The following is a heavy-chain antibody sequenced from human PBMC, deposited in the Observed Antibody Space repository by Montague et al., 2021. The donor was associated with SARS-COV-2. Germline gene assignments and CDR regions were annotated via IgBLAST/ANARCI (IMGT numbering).Heavy chain of an antibody. J-gene: IGHJ6*02. Sequence: CAISGDSVPSNSATWNWVRQSRSRGLEWLGRTYYRSKWYNDYAVSVRGRVTINPDTSKNQFSLQLNSVTPEDTAIYYCTSGREGNYNVMDVWGQGTTVTVSS. CDR1: GDSVPSNSAT. CDR3: TSGREGNYNVMDV. V-gene: IGHV6-1*01. D-gene: IGHD1-1*01. CDR2: TYYRSKWYN.